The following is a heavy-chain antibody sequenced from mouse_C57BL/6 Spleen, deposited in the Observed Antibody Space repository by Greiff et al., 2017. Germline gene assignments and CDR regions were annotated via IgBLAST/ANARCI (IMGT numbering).Heavy chain of an antibody. D-gene: IGHD3-3*01. CDR2: ISSGGSYT. CDR3: ARLAGPWFAY. V-gene: IGHV5-6*01. Sequence: EVQLVESGGDLVKPGGSLKLSCAASGFTFSSYGMSWVRQTPDKRLEWVATISSGGSYTYYPDSVKGRFTISTDNAKNTLYLQMSSLKSEDTAMYDCARLAGPWFAYWGQGTLVTVSA. J-gene: IGHJ3*01. CDR1: GFTFSSYG.